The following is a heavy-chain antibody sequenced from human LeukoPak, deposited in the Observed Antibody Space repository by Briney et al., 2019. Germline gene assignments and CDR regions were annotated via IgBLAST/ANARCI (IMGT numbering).Heavy chain of an antibody. Sequence: PGGSLRLSCAASGFTISTYEMHWVRQAPGKGLEWVSYMSTTGDIIYYADSVKGRFTISRDNAKYSLYLQIDSLRAEDTAVYYCARDDGGRHTSSLDYWGQGTLVAVSS. V-gene: IGHV3-48*03. CDR3: ARDDGGRHTSSLDY. J-gene: IGHJ4*02. CDR2: MSTTGDII. D-gene: IGHD6-6*01. CDR1: GFTISTYE.